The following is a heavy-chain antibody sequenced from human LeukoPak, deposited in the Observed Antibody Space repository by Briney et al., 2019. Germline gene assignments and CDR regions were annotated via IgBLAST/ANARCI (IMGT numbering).Heavy chain of an antibody. CDR2: IYPGDSDT. Sequence: GESLKISCKGSGYGFSTSWIGWVRQMPGKGLEWMGIIYPGDSDTRYSPSFQGQVTISADTSITTAYLQWSSLKASDTAMYYCARHRGYDGSRYFDYWGQGTLVTVSS. V-gene: IGHV5-51*01. J-gene: IGHJ4*02. CDR3: ARHRGYDGSRYFDY. CDR1: GYGFSTSW. D-gene: IGHD5-12*01.